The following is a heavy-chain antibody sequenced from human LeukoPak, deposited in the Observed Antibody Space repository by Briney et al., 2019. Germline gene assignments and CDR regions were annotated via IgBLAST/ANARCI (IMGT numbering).Heavy chain of an antibody. CDR3: AREVVYSSTSCYPLTPHNWFDP. D-gene: IGHD2-2*01. V-gene: IGHV3-11*01. Sequence: GGSLRLSCAASGFTFSDYYMSWIRQAPGKGLEWVSYISSSGSTIYYADSVKGRFTISRDNAKNSLYLQMNSLRAEDTAVYYCAREVVYSSTSCYPLTPHNWFDPWGQGTLVTVSS. CDR2: ISSSGSTI. J-gene: IGHJ5*02. CDR1: GFTFSDYY.